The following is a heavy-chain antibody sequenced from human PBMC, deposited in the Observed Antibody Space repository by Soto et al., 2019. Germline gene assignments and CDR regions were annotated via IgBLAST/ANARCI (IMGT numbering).Heavy chain of an antibody. D-gene: IGHD2-2*01. CDR3: AKDERVAPAATLDY. Sequence: EVQLLESGGGLVQPGGSLRLSYAASGFTFSSYAMSWVRQAPGKGLEWVSAISGSGGSTYYADSVKGRFTISRDNSKNTLYLQMNSLRAEDTAVYYCAKDERVAPAATLDYWGQGTLVTVSS. CDR1: GFTFSSYA. V-gene: IGHV3-23*01. J-gene: IGHJ4*02. CDR2: ISGSGGST.